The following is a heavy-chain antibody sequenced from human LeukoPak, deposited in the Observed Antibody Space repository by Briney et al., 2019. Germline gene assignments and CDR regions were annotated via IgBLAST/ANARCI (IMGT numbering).Heavy chain of an antibody. J-gene: IGHJ4*02. CDR3: ARLNIVGANNVDY. CDR1: GGTFSSYAIS. D-gene: IGHD1-26*01. Sequence: SCKASGGTFSSYAISWVRQAPGQGLEWMGGIIRIYYSGSTYYNPSLKSRVTISVDTSKNQFSLKLSSVTAADTAVYYCARLNIVGANNVDYWGQGTLVTVSS. V-gene: IGHV4-59*05. CDR2: IYYSGST.